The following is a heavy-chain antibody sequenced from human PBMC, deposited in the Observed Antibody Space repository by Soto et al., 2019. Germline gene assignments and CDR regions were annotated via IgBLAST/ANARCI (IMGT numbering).Heavy chain of an antibody. V-gene: IGHV3-49*03. D-gene: IGHD5-12*01. CDR2: IRSKAYGGTT. CDR3: TRGWLQLPASGYYFDY. Sequence: SLRLSCTASGFTFGDYAMSWFRQAPGKGLEGVGFIRSKAYGGTTEYAASVKGRFTISRDDSKSIAYLQMNSLKTEDTAVYYCTRGWLQLPASGYYFDYWGQGTLVTVSS. J-gene: IGHJ4*02. CDR1: GFTFGDYA.